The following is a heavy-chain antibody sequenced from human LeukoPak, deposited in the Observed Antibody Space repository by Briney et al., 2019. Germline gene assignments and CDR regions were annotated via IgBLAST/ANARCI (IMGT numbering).Heavy chain of an antibody. CDR2: IYYSGST. D-gene: IGHD3-10*01. J-gene: IGHJ4*02. CDR1: GGSITTYY. V-gene: IGHV4-59*08. Sequence: PSETLSLTCTVSGGSITTYYWSWIRQPPGKGLEWIGYIYYSGSTTYNTSPKSRVTISVDNSRNQFSLKLNSATPADQTVFYCSCPAYGSDSFSRYHFDYWGQGTLVAVSS. CDR3: SCPAYGSDSFSRYHFDY.